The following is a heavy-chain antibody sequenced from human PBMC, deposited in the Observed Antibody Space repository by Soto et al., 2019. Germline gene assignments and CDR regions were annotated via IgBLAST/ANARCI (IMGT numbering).Heavy chain of an antibody. D-gene: IGHD3-3*01. Sequence: ASVKVSCKASGYTFNSYGISWVRQAPGQGHEWMGWISAYNGNTNYAQKLQGRVTMTTDTYTSTAYMELRSLRSDDTAVYYCARDLAGLRFLEWLSGISYYYGMDVWGQGTTVTVSS. J-gene: IGHJ6*02. CDR2: ISAYNGNT. V-gene: IGHV1-18*01. CDR1: GYTFNSYG. CDR3: ARDLAGLRFLEWLSGISYYYGMDV.